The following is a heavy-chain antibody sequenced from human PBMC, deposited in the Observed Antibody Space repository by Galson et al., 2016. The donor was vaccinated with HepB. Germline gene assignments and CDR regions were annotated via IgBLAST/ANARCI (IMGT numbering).Heavy chain of an antibody. Sequence: SVKVSCKASGYTFTSYDINWVRQATGQGLEWMGWMNPNSGNTGYAQKFQGRVTMTRNTSISTAYMELRRLRSDDTAVYHCARDPEEGYFDLWGRGTLVTVSS. CDR2: MNPNSGNT. V-gene: IGHV1-8*01. CDR3: ARDPEEGYFDL. D-gene: IGHD1-14*01. CDR1: GYTFTSYD. J-gene: IGHJ2*01.